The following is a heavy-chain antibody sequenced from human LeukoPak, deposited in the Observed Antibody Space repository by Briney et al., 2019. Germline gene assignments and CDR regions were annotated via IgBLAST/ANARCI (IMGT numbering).Heavy chain of an antibody. D-gene: IGHD3-9*01. V-gene: IGHV4-4*07. CDR1: GGSMTSYY. Sequence: PSGTLSDTRIVPGGSMTSYYWSWIRQPAGKGLEWIGRIYTSGSTNYNPSLKSRVTMSVDTSKNQFSLELRSVTAADTALYYCARDYSDILTGRFDYWGQGTLVTVSP. CDR2: IYTSGST. CDR3: ARDYSDILTGRFDY. J-gene: IGHJ4*02.